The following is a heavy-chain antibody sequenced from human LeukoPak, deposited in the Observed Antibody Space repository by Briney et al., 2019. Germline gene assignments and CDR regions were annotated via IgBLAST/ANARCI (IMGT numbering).Heavy chain of an antibody. CDR2: INHSGST. Sequence: SETLSLTCAVYGGSFSVYYWSWIRQPPGKGLEWIGEINHSGSTNYNPSLKSRVTISVDTSKHQFSLKLSSVTAADPAVYSCARGLRYYYGSGSYVGYFDYWGQGTLVTVSS. J-gene: IGHJ4*02. CDR3: ARGLRYYYGSGSYVGYFDY. V-gene: IGHV4-34*01. CDR1: GGSFSVYY. D-gene: IGHD3-10*01.